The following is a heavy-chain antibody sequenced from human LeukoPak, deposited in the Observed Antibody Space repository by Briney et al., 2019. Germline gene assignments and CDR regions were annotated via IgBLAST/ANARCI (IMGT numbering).Heavy chain of an antibody. J-gene: IGHJ5*02. CDR1: GFTFSSYA. Sequence: EGSLRLSCAASGFTFSSYAMSWVRQAPGKGLEWVSGISGSGDNTYYADSVKGRFAISRDNSKNTLYLQMNSLRAEDTAVYYCARSVSLFAIVGATADSWFDPWGQGTLVTVSS. D-gene: IGHD1-26*01. V-gene: IGHV3-23*01. CDR2: ISGSGDNT. CDR3: ARSVSLFAIVGATADSWFDP.